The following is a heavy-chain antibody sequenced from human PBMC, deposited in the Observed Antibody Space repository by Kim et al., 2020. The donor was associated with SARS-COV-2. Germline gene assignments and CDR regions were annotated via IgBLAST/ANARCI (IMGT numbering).Heavy chain of an antibody. V-gene: IGHV3-30*04. J-gene: IGHJ6*04. CDR3: ARVTPYGSGSYYFLDV. CDR1: GFTFSSYA. Sequence: GSLRLSCAASGFTFSSYAMHWVRQAPGKGLEWVAVISYDGSNKYYADSVKGRFTISRDNSKNTLYLQMNSLRAEDTAVYYCARVTPYGSGSYYFLDVWGKGTTVTVSS. D-gene: IGHD3-10*01. CDR2: ISYDGSNK.